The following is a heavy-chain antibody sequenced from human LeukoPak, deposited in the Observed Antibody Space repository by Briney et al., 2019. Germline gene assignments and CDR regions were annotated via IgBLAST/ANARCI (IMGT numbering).Heavy chain of an antibody. V-gene: IGHV3-23*01. D-gene: IGHD6-19*01. CDR3: AKGPGYSSENPFDF. CDR1: GFTFNTYA. CDR2: IGGTGYTI. J-gene: IGHJ4*02. Sequence: EGSLRLSCAASGFTFNTYAISWVRQAPGKGLEWVSGIGGTGYTIYYADSVKGRFTISRDNSKNTVYLLMNSLRAEDTAVYYCAKGPGYSSENPFDFWGQGALVTISS.